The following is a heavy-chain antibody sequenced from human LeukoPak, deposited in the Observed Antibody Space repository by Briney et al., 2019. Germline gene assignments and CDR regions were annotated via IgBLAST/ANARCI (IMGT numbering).Heavy chain of an antibody. CDR2: IRYDGSNK. V-gene: IGHV3-30*02. CDR3: AKWNGYDYPYYYYYMDV. J-gene: IGHJ6*03. CDR1: GFTFSSYG. D-gene: IGHD5-12*01. Sequence: GGSLRLSCAASGFTFSSYGMHWVRQAPGKGLEWVAFIRYDGSNKYYADSVKGRFTISRDNSKNTLYLQMNSLRAEDTAVYYCAKWNGYDYPYYYYYMDVWGKGTTVTISS.